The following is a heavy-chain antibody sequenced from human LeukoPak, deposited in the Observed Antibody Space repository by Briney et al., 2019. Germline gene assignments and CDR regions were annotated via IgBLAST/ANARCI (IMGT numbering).Heavy chain of an antibody. Sequence: SETLSLTCTVSGASISDYNLSWIPQPPGKGLEWIGYISDSGSTNYNPSLKSRVTISADTSKNQFSLKLSSVTAADTALYYCARLHPGDDWGQGTLVIVSS. CDR2: ISDSGST. CDR3: ARLHPGDD. CDR1: GASISDYN. J-gene: IGHJ4*02. V-gene: IGHV4-59*01.